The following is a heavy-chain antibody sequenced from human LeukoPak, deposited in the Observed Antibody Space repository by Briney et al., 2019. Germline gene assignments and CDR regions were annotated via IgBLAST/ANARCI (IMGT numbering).Heavy chain of an antibody. CDR2: IYYSGST. V-gene: IGHV4-31*03. J-gene: IGHJ4*02. CDR1: GGSISSGGYY. CDR3: ARERDRSGYYFDY. D-gene: IGHD3-22*01. Sequence: SETLSLTCTVSGGSISSGGYYWSWIRQHPGKGLEWIGYIYYSGSTYYNPSLKSRVTISVDTSKNQFSLKLSSVTGADTAVYYRARERDRSGYYFDYWGQGTLVTVSS.